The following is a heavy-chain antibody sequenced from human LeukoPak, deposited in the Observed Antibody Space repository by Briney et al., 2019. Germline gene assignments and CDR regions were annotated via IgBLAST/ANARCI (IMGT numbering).Heavy chain of an antibody. CDR2: LYPSGST. Sequence: SETLSLTCTVSGGSISSYYWSWIRQPPGKGLEWIGRLYPSGSTNYNPSLKSRLTMSLDTSKNQFSLKLSSVTAADTAVYYCARVGLRQTAWFDPWGQGIPVTVSS. J-gene: IGHJ5*02. CDR3: ARVGLRQTAWFDP. V-gene: IGHV4-4*07. D-gene: IGHD5-12*01. CDR1: GGSISSYY.